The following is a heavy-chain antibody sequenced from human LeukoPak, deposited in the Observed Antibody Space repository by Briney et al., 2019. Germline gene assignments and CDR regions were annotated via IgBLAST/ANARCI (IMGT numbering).Heavy chain of an antibody. V-gene: IGHV4-39*07. J-gene: IGHJ5*02. D-gene: IGHD3-10*01. CDR2: IYYSGST. Sequence: SETLSLTCTVSGGSISSSSYYWGWIRQPPGKGLEWIGSIYYSGSTYYNPSLKSRVTISVDTSKNQFSLKLSSVTAADTAVYYCARDPFGGTSLPNWFDPWGQGTLVTVSS. CDR1: GGSISSSSYY. CDR3: ARDPFGGTSLPNWFDP.